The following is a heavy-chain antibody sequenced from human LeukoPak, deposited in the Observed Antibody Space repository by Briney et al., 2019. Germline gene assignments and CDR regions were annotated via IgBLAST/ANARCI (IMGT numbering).Heavy chain of an antibody. D-gene: IGHD5-24*01. CDR1: GGSISSSSYY. CDR3: ARDGGGYNGIFDY. V-gene: IGHV4-39*07. Sequence: SETLSLTCTVSGGSISSSSYYWGWIRQPPGKGLEWIGSIYHSGSTYYNPSLKSRVTISVDTSKNQFSLKLSSVTAADTAVYYCARDGGGYNGIFDYWGQGTLVTVSS. CDR2: IYHSGST. J-gene: IGHJ4*02.